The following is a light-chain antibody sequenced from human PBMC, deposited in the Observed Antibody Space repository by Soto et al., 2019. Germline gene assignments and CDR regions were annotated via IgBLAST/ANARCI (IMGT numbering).Light chain of an antibody. CDR3: MQSLQSPRT. Sequence: DIVMTQSPLSLPVTPGEPASISCRSSQSLLHSNGYYYLNWYLQKPGQSPQVLIYLGSNRASGAPDRFSGSGSGTDFTLKISRVEAEDVGDYYCMQSLQSPRTFGQGTKVEIK. J-gene: IGKJ1*01. CDR1: QSLLHSNGYYY. V-gene: IGKV2-28*01. CDR2: LGS.